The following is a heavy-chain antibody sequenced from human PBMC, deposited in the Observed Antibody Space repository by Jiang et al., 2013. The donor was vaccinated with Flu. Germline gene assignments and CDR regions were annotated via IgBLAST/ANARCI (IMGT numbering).Heavy chain of an antibody. CDR1: GFTFTNYD. J-gene: IGHJ4*02. Sequence: VQLVESGGGLVQPGGSLRLSCAASGFTFTNYDMHWVRQTPGKGLEWVAFSRYDATDENYADSVEGRFTISRDTSKNTLYLQMNSLRVEDTAIYYCAKNLRTAHGSGTFFDNWGQGTLVTVSS. CDR2: SRYDATDE. D-gene: IGHD3-10*01. V-gene: IGHV3-30*02. CDR3: AKNLRTAHGSGTFFDN.